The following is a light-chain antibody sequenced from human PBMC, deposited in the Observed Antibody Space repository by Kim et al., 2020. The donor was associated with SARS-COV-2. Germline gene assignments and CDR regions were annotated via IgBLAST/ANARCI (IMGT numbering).Light chain of an antibody. V-gene: IGLV1-40*01. CDR3: QSFDIDSSLSGYV. J-gene: IGLJ1*01. CDR1: SSNIGAGYD. Sequence: QSVLTQPPSVSGAPGQRVTISCTGSSSNIGAGYDVHWYQQLPGTAPKLLIYGNSNRPSGVPDRFSGSKSGTSASLAITGLQAEDEADYYCQSFDIDSSLSGYVFGTGTKVTVL. CDR2: GNS.